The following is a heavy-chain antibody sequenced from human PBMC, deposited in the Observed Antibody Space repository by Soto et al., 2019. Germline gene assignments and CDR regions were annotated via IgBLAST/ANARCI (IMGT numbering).Heavy chain of an antibody. Sequence: PSETLSLTCAVYGGSFSGYYWSWIRQPPGKGLEWIGEINHSGSTNYNPSLKSRVTISVDTSKNQFSLKLSSVTAADTAVYYCASLTRSSSYDYWGQGTRVTVSS. CDR3: ASLTRSSSYDY. CDR2: INHSGST. D-gene: IGHD6-6*01. V-gene: IGHV4-34*01. J-gene: IGHJ4*02. CDR1: GGSFSGYY.